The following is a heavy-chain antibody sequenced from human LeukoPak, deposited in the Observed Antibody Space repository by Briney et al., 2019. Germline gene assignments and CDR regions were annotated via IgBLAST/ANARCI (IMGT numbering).Heavy chain of an antibody. CDR1: GFTFSSSW. CDR2: IKEDASER. Sequence: GGSLRLSCAASGFTFSSSWMTWFRQAPGKGLEWVANIKEDASERNYVDSVKGRFTISRDNAKDSLFLQLNSLRTEDAAVYYCAVGRSGAHWGQGTLVTVSS. D-gene: IGHD1-26*01. CDR3: AVGRSGAH. V-gene: IGHV3-7*01. J-gene: IGHJ4*02.